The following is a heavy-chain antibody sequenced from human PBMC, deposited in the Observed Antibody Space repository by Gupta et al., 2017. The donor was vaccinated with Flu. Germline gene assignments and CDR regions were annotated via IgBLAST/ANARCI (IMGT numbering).Heavy chain of an antibody. D-gene: IGHD2-2*03. J-gene: IGHJ4*02. Sequence: QPQHQASGPGLVRPSETLSLTCSVSGDSVLADTFYWGFIRQFPGKGLGWVGSVYQSGKPRVFTYIILSRNSRVTMSIDKAKNQYSLALNSMTATDTATYYCAGQSYCKLGYYEFDHWGLVGLGTVPS. CDR3: AGQSYCKLGYYEFDH. V-gene: IGHV4-39*01. CDR1: GDSVLADTFY. CDR2: VYQSGKPRVFT.